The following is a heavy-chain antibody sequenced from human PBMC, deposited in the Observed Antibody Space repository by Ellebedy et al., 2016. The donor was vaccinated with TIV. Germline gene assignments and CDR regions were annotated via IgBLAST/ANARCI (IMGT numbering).Heavy chain of an antibody. J-gene: IGHJ6*02. D-gene: IGHD3-22*01. CDR3: VRDGAYGDYSPGYYGMDV. CDR2: INQDGSDK. V-gene: IGHV3-7*03. CDR1: RFSFSNYW. Sequence: GESLKISCAASRFSFSNYWMSWVRQPPGKGLEWVANINQDGSDKYYVDSVKGRFTISRDNAKNSVYLRMNTLRVGDTAVYHCVRDGAYGDYSPGYYGMDVWGQGTTVTVSS.